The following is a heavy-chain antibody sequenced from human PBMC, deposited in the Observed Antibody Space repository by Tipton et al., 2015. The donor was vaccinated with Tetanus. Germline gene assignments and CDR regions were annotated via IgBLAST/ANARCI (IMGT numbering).Heavy chain of an antibody. J-gene: IGHJ6*03. CDR2: LLYGANT. CDR1: SGSVNRGSYY. Sequence: TLSLTCSVSSGSVNRGSYYWSWVRQPPGKGLEWVGYLLYGANTKYNPSLKSRVTISGDTSKNQFSLRLTSVNAADTAVYYCARGALFDYYYYMDVWGKGTTVTVSS. CDR3: ARGALFDYYYYMDV. V-gene: IGHV4-61*01.